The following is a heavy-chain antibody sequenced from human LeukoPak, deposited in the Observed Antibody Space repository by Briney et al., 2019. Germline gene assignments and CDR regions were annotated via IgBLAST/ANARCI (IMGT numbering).Heavy chain of an antibody. CDR1: GFTFSSYA. J-gene: IGHJ5*02. Sequence: RGSLRLSCAASGFTFSSYAMSWVRQAPGKGLEWVSAISGSGGSTYYADSVKGRFTISRDNSKNTLYLQINSLRAEDTAVYYCAKTGGLVWSGYYTRFDPWGQGTLVTVSS. V-gene: IGHV3-23*01. CDR3: AKTGGLVWSGYYTRFDP. D-gene: IGHD3-3*01. CDR2: ISGSGGST.